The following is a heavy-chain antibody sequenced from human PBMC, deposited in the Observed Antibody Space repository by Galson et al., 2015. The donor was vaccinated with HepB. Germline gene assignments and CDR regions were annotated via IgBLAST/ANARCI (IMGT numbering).Heavy chain of an antibody. CDR3: AKRWMGYTSGYDAYDI. CDR2: ISYDGSNQ. CDR1: GFTFNHYG. V-gene: IGHV3-30*18. J-gene: IGHJ3*02. Sequence: SLRLSCAASGFTFNHYGIHWVRQAPGKGLEWVADISYDGSNQYYADSVKGRFTISRDNSKNTVYLQMNSLRAEDTAVYYCAKRWMGYTSGYDAYDIWGQGTMVTVSS. D-gene: IGHD6-19*01.